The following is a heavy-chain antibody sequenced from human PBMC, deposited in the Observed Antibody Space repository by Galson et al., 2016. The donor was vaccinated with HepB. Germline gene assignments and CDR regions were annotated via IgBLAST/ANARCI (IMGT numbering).Heavy chain of an antibody. CDR3: ARDWSEIDYDVLTANYYYYHYGMDV. CDR1: GFTFRTFS. V-gene: IGHV3-48*04. D-gene: IGHD3-9*01. J-gene: IGHJ6*02. CDR2: ISGDSDTI. Sequence: SLRLSCAASGFTFRTFSMDWVRQAPGKGLEWVSYISGDSDTIYYADSVKGRFTISRDNVKNTVYLQINSLRAEDTAVYYCARDWSEIDYDVLTANYYYYHYGMDVWGQGTTVTVSS.